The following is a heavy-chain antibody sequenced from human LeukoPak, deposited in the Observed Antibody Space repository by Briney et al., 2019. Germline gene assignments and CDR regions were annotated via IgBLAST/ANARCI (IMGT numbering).Heavy chain of an antibody. CDR2: ISSSSSTI. CDR3: ARPKLLWFGEPRYYFDY. Sequence: PRGSLRLCCAASGFTFSSYSMNWVRQAPGKGLEWVSYISSSSSTIYYADSVKGRFTISRDNAKNSLYLQMNSLRAEDTAVYYCARPKLLWFGEPRYYFDYWGQGTLVTVSS. J-gene: IGHJ4*02. D-gene: IGHD3-10*01. V-gene: IGHV3-48*04. CDR1: GFTFSSYS.